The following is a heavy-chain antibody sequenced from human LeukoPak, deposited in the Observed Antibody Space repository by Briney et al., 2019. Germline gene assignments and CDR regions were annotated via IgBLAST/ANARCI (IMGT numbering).Heavy chain of an antibody. Sequence: GGSLRLSCAASGFTFSTYTMNWFRQAPGGGLEWVSSISSRSSYIYDADSVKGRFTISRDNAKNSLYLQMNSLRVDDTGVYFCAKGGERSSSSSDYWGQGTLVTVSS. CDR1: GFTFSTYT. CDR2: ISSRSSYI. D-gene: IGHD6-13*01. CDR3: AKGGERSSSSSDY. V-gene: IGHV3-21*01. J-gene: IGHJ4*02.